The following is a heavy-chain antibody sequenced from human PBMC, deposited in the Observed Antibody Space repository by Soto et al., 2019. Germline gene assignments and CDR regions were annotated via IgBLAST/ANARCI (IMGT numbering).Heavy chain of an antibody. CDR2: IRSKAYGGTT. J-gene: IGHJ3*02. V-gene: IGHV3-49*03. CDR3: TRDINYILTGYYDAFDI. D-gene: IGHD3-9*01. Sequence: GGSLRLSCTASGFTFGDYAMSWFRQAPGKGLEWVGFIRSKAYGGTTEYAASVKGRFTISRDDSKSIAYLQMNSLKTEDTAVYYCTRDINYILTGYYDAFDIWGQGTMVTVSS. CDR1: GFTFGDYA.